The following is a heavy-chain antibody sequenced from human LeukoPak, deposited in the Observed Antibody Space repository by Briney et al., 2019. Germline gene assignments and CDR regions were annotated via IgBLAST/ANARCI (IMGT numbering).Heavy chain of an antibody. CDR3: ARSEDTAMVT. CDR1: GDTFTGYY. CDR2: SNPSSGGT. Sequence: ASVKVSCKASGDTFTGYYMHSVRHAPGQGLEGIGRSNPSSGGTNSAQKVQGRVTMTRDTSISTDYIKLSRLRSDNTAVYYWARSEDTAMVTWGRGTLVTVSS. V-gene: IGHV1-2*06. J-gene: IGHJ5*02. D-gene: IGHD5-18*01.